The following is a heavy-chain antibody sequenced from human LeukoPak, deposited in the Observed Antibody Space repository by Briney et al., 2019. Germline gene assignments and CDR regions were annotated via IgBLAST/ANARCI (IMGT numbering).Heavy chain of an antibody. CDR3: AGGFQQWLGSGAFDI. D-gene: IGHD6-19*01. CDR2: IYYSGST. V-gene: IGHV4-39*01. J-gene: IGHJ3*02. CDR1: GGSISSSSYY. Sequence: PSETLSLTCTVSGGSISSSSYYWGWIRQPPGKGLEWIGSIYYSGSTYYNPSLKSRVTISVDTSKNQFSLKLSSVTAADTAVYYCAGGFQQWLGSGAFDIWGQGTMVTVSS.